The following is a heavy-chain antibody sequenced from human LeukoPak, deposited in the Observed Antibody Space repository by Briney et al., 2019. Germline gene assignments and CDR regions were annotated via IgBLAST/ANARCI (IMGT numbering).Heavy chain of an antibody. Sequence: QPGGSLRLSCAASGFTFSSYRMSWVRQAPGKGLEWVANIKQDGSEKYYVDSVKGRFTISRDNAKNSLYLQMNSLRAEDTAVYYCASGMRATSDYWGQGTLVTVSS. CDR2: IKQDGSEK. CDR1: GFTFSSYR. CDR3: ASGMRATSDY. J-gene: IGHJ4*02. D-gene: IGHD1-26*01. V-gene: IGHV3-7*01.